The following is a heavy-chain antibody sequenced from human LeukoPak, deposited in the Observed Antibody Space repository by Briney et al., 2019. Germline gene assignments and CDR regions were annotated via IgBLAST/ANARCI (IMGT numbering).Heavy chain of an antibody. D-gene: IGHD3-3*01. CDR2: IYYSGST. CDR3: ARDKNARPKAYYDFWSGYYARAPYYFDY. CDR1: GGSISSSSYY. J-gene: IGHJ4*02. V-gene: IGHV4-39*07. Sequence: SETLSLTCTVSGGSISSSSYYWGWIRQPTGKGLEWIGSIYYSGSTYYNPSLKSRVTISVDTSKNQFSLKLSYVTAADTAVYYCARDKNARPKAYYDFWSGYYARAPYYFDYWGQGTLVTVSS.